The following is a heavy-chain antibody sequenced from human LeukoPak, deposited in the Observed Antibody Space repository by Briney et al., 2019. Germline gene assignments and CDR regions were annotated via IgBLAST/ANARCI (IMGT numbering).Heavy chain of an antibody. Sequence: PSETLSLTCIVSGATISSSSYHWGWIRQPPGKGLEWIGNNYYSGSPYNNPSLKGRVTISVDTSKNHFSLNLSSVTAADTAVYYCASVRRGFGESSKYYSYYYMDVWGNGTTVTISS. CDR3: ASVRRGFGESSKYYSYYYMDV. CDR1: GATISSSSYH. D-gene: IGHD3-10*01. V-gene: IGHV4-39*01. CDR2: NYYSGSP. J-gene: IGHJ6*03.